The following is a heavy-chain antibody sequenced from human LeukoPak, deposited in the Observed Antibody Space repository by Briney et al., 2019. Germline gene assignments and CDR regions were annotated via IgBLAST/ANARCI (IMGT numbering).Heavy chain of an antibody. CDR2: IYTSGST. V-gene: IGHV4-61*02. CDR1: GGSISSGSYY. D-gene: IGHD3-3*01. Sequence: NPSETLSLTCTVSGGSISSGSYYWSWIRQPAGKGLEWIGSIYTSGSTNYNPSLKSRVTISVDKSKNQFSLKLSSVTAADTAVYYCARSLVTIFGVVSYYFDYWGQGTLVTVSS. J-gene: IGHJ4*02. CDR3: ARSLVTIFGVVSYYFDY.